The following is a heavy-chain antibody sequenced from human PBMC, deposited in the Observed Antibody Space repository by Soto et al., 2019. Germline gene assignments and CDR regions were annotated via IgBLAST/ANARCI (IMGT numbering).Heavy chain of an antibody. D-gene: IGHD3-3*01. J-gene: IGHJ4*02. Sequence: SETLSLTCSVSGGSISSNYWNWIRQPPGKGLEWIGNIYYSGSTYYNPSLQSRVTISVDRSKNQFSLKLSSVTAADTAVYYCATSAIFGVVSSWGQGTLVTVSS. V-gene: IGHV4-59*01. CDR2: IYYSGST. CDR1: GGSISSNY. CDR3: ATSAIFGVVSS.